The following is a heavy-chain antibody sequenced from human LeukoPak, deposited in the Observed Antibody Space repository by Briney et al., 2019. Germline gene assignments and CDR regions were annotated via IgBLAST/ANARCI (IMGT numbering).Heavy chain of an antibody. CDR2: IYHSGNT. Sequence: SETLSLTCAVSGGSISSSNWWSWVRQPPGKGLEWIGEIYHSGNTNYNPSLKSRVTISVETSKNQFSLKLRSVTAADTAVYYCARVTGYMIEDYFDYWGQGTLVTVSS. CDR3: ARVTGYMIEDYFDY. CDR1: GGSISSSNW. V-gene: IGHV4-4*02. J-gene: IGHJ4*02. D-gene: IGHD3-22*01.